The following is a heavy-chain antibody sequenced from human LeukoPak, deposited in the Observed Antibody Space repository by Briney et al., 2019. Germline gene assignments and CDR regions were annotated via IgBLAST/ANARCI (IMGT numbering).Heavy chain of an antibody. D-gene: IGHD1-26*01. Sequence: PGESLKISCKGSGYSFTSYWIGWVRQMPGKGLEWMGIIYPGDSDTRYSPSFQGQVTISADKSISTAYLQWSSLKAPDTAMYYCAGFEVGATCFVRAWGQGTLVTVSS. V-gene: IGHV5-51*01. CDR2: IYPGDSDT. CDR1: GYSFTSYW. J-gene: IGHJ5*02. CDR3: AGFEVGATCFVRA.